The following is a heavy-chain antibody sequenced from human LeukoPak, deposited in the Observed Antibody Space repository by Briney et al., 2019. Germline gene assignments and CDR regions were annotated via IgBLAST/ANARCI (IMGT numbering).Heavy chain of an antibody. CDR1: GYTFTSYD. D-gene: IGHD2-15*01. V-gene: IGHV1-46*01. J-gene: IGHJ6*02. CDR2: IIPSCGTT. Sequence: ASVKVSCKASGYTFTSYDMRWVRQAPGQGLEWMGVIIPSCGTTSYAQKFQGRVTMTRDTSTSTVYMELSSLRSEDTAVYYCARDHVVVVAATQYYYGMDVWGQGTTVTVSS. CDR3: ARDHVVVVAATQYYYGMDV.